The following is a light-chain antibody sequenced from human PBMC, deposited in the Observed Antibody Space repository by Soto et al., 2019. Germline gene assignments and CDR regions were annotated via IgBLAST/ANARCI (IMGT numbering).Light chain of an antibody. CDR1: SSDVGGYNY. V-gene: IGLV2-11*01. CDR3: CSYAGNYIYV. J-gene: IGLJ1*01. CDR2: LVS. Sequence: QSALTQPRSVSGSPGQSVTISCTGTSSDVGGYNYVSWYQQHPGKAPKVMIYLVSKRPSGVPDRFSGSKSGNTASLTISGLQAEDEADYYCCSYAGNYIYVFATGTKVTVL.